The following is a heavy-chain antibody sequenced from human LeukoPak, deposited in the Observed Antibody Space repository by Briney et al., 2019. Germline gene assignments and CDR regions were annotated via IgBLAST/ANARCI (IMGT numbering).Heavy chain of an antibody. J-gene: IGHJ4*02. CDR2: IWYDGSNK. Sequence: PGRSLRLSCAASGFTFSSYGMHWVRQAPGKGLEWVAVIWYDGSNKYYVDSVKGRFTISRDNSKNTLYLQMNSLRAEDTAVYYCARDHHYYDSSGTFDYWGQGTLVTVSS. CDR1: GFTFSSYG. CDR3: ARDHHYYDSSGTFDY. D-gene: IGHD3-22*01. V-gene: IGHV3-33*01.